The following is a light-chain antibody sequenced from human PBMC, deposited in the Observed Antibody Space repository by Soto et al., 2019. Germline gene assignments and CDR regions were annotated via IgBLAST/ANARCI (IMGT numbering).Light chain of an antibody. CDR3: QQSDSLPYT. Sequence: DIQMTQSPSSLSASVGDRVTIACRASQSISTYLNWYQQKPGKAPEVLIYAVSSLQRGVPSRFSGSGSVTDFTLTISSLQPEDFAAYYCQQSDSLPYTFGQGTKLEIK. V-gene: IGKV1-39*01. CDR2: AVS. CDR1: QSISTY. J-gene: IGKJ2*01.